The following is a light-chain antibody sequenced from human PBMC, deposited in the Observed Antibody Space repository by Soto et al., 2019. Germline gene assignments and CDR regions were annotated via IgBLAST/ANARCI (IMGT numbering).Light chain of an antibody. CDR1: RDVGSD. J-gene: IGKJ5*01. CDR2: AAS. Sequence: QMTQSPSSLSSSVGEKIIITCRASRDVGSDVSWYQQKPGQAPKLLIYAASNLYTGVPSRFSGSGSGTDFTLTISSLQPEDFATYYCQQLNSYPITFGQGTHWRL. V-gene: IGKV1-17*01. CDR3: QQLNSYPIT.